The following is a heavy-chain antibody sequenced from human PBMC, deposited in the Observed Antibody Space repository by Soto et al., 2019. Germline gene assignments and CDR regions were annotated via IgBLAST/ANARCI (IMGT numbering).Heavy chain of an antibody. CDR1: GYTFTSYG. D-gene: IGHD6-13*01. CDR3: AIEDVSSWYAGNYMDV. Sequence: QVQLVQSGAEVKKHGASVKVSCKAYGYTFTSYGIIWVRQSPGQGLEWMGWISAYNGNTNYAQKLQGRVTMTTDTSTSTAYMELRGLRSDDTAVYYCAIEDVSSWYAGNYMDVWVKGTTVTVSS. CDR2: ISAYNGNT. J-gene: IGHJ6*03. V-gene: IGHV1-18*01.